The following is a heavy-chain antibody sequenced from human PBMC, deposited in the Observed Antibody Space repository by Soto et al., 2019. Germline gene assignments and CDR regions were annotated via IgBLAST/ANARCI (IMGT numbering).Heavy chain of an antibody. CDR2: IYYSGSP. J-gene: IGHJ4*02. Sequence: PSETLSLTCIVSGDSISPYYWTWIRPPPGKGLEWIGHIYYSGSPNYNPSLKSRVTISADTSKSQFSLKLSSVTAADTTVYYCARDVASTYWGKGMLVTVAS. CDR3: ARDVASTY. D-gene: IGHD2-21*01. V-gene: IGHV4-59*01. CDR1: GDSISPYY.